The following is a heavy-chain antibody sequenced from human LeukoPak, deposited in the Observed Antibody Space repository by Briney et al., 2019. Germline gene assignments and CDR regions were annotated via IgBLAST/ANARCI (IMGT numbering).Heavy chain of an antibody. CDR1: GGTFSSYA. CDR3: ASLGYCSSTSCYTLGFNWFDP. D-gene: IGHD2-2*02. V-gene: IGHV1-69*05. Sequence: SVKVSCKASGGTFSSYAISWVRQAPGQGLEWMGGIIPIFGTANYAQKFQGRVTITTDESTSTAYMELSSLRSEDPAVYCCASLGYCSSTSCYTLGFNWFDPWGQGTLVTVSS. CDR2: IIPIFGTA. J-gene: IGHJ5*02.